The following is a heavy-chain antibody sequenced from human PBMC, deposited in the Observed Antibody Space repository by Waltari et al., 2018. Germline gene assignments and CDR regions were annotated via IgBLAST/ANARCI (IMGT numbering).Heavy chain of an antibody. CDR1: GGSFSGYY. V-gene: IGHV4-34*01. CDR2: INHSGST. J-gene: IGHJ4*02. D-gene: IGHD3-10*01. CDR3: ARHSRITMVRGVITLLDY. Sequence: QVQLQQWGAGLLKPSETLSLTCAVYGGSFSGYYWSWIRQPPGKGLAWIGEINHSGSTNYNPSLKSRVTISVDTSKNQFSLKLSSVTAADTAVYYCARHSRITMVRGVITLLDYWGQGTLVTVSS.